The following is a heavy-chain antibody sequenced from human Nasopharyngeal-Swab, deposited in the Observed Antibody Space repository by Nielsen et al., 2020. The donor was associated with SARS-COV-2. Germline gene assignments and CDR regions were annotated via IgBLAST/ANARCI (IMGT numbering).Heavy chain of an antibody. Sequence: SVKVSCKASGGSFSNYAISWVRQAPGQGLEWMGGIIPLLGIANYAQKFQDRVTITADKSTSTAYMELSSLRSEDTAVYYCARSGWAYCSGTRCYDAFDIWGQGTTVIVSS. D-gene: IGHD2-2*01. CDR2: IIPLLGIA. CDR3: ARSGWAYCSGTRCYDAFDI. J-gene: IGHJ3*02. V-gene: IGHV1-69*10. CDR1: GGSFSNYA.